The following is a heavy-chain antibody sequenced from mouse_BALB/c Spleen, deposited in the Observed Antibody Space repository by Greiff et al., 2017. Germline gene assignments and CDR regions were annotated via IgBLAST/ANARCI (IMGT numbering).Heavy chain of an antibody. J-gene: IGHJ4*01. CDR3: ARHYDYGYAMDY. V-gene: IGHV5-6*01. D-gene: IGHD2-4*01. Sequence: EVQLQESGGDLVKPGGSLKLSCAASGFTFSSYGMSWVRQTPDNRLEWVATISSGGSYTYYPDSVQGRFTISRDNAKNTLYLQMSSLKSEDTAMYYCARHYDYGYAMDYWGQGTSVTVSS. CDR1: GFTFSSYG. CDR2: ISSGGSYT.